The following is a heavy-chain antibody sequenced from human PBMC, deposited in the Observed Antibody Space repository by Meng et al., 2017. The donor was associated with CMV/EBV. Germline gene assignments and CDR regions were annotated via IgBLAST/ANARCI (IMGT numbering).Heavy chain of an antibody. D-gene: IGHD3-3*01. CDR2: IYYSGST. Sequence: QVPRQESGPGLVKPSETLSLTCTVSGGSISSYYWSWIRQPPGKGLEWIGYIYYSGSTNYNPSLKSRVTISVDTSKNQFSLKLSSVTAADTAVYYCASSVYYDFWSGSQTFDYWGQGTLVTVSS. J-gene: IGHJ4*02. CDR1: GGSISSYY. CDR3: ASSVYYDFWSGSQTFDY. V-gene: IGHV4-59*01.